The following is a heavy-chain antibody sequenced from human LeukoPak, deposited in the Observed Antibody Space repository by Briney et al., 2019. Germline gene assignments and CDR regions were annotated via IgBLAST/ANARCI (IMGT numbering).Heavy chain of an antibody. J-gene: IGHJ4*02. Sequence: SETLSLTCTVSGGSISSSSYYWGWIRHPPGKGLEWIGSIYYSGSTYYHPSLKSRVTISVDTSKNQFSLKLSSVTAADTAVYYCAEKNYYDSSGWYWSQGTLVTVSS. D-gene: IGHD3-22*01. V-gene: IGHV4-39*07. CDR1: GGSISSSSYY. CDR2: IYYSGST. CDR3: AEKNYYDSSGWY.